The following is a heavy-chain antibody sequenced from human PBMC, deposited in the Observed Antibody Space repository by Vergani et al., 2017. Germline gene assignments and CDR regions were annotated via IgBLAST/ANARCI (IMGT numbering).Heavy chain of an antibody. J-gene: IGHJ4*02. Sequence: EVQLLESGGGLVQPGGSLRLSCAASGFTFSSYAMSWVRQAPGKGLEWVSAISGSGGSPYYADSVKGRFTISRDNSKNTLYLQMNSLRAEDTAVYYCAKSGRLEQSWASYFWGQGTLVTVSS. V-gene: IGHV3-23*01. CDR3: AKSGRLEQSWASYF. D-gene: IGHD1/OR15-1a*01. CDR1: GFTFSSYA. CDR2: ISGSGGSP.